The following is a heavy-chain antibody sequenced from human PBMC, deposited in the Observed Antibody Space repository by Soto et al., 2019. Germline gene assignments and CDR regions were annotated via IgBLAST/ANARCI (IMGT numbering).Heavy chain of an antibody. D-gene: IGHD3-3*01. Sequence: PSETLSLTCTVSGGSISSYYWSWIRQPPGKGLEWIGYIYYSGSTKYSPSLKGRVTISVDTSKNQFSLKLSSVTAADTAVYYCGRASRRFLEWFPYYFDYWGQGTLVTVSS. CDR1: GGSISSYY. J-gene: IGHJ4*02. CDR2: IYYSGST. CDR3: GRASRRFLEWFPYYFDY. V-gene: IGHV4-59*12.